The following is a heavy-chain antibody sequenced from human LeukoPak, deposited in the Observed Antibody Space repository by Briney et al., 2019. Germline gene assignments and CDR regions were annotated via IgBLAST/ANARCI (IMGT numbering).Heavy chain of an antibody. Sequence: SETLSLTCTVSGGSISSYYWSWIRQPPGKGLEWIGYIYYSGSTNYNPSLKSRVTISVDTSKNQFSLKLSSVTAADTAVYYCARVGQQLADNWFDPWGQGTLVTVSS. CDR2: IYYSGST. CDR3: ARVGQQLADNWFDP. D-gene: IGHD6-13*01. J-gene: IGHJ5*02. CDR1: GGSISSYY. V-gene: IGHV4-59*01.